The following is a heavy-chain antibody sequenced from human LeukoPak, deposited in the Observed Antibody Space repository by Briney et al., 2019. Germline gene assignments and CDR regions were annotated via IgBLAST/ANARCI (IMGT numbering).Heavy chain of an antibody. D-gene: IGHD5-24*01. Sequence: SVKVTCKASGGTFSSYAISWVRHAPGQGLEWMGGIIPIFGTANYAQKFQGRVTITTDESTSTAYMELSSLRSEDTAVYYCASVHGDGYFLDYWGQGTLVTVSS. CDR1: GGTFSSYA. V-gene: IGHV1-69*05. CDR2: IIPIFGTA. J-gene: IGHJ4*02. CDR3: ASVHGDGYFLDY.